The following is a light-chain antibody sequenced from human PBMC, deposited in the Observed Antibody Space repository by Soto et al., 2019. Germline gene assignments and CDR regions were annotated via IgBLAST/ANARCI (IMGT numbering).Light chain of an antibody. J-gene: IGLJ3*02. V-gene: IGLV1-51*01. CDR3: GSWENSGGV. CDR1: SPYFGIRF. CDR2: DNY. Sequence: QSALTQPPSVSAAPGQKVTLSCSGSSPYFGIRFVSWYQQVPGAAPKLLIYDNYKRPSGIPDRFSGSKSGTSATLDITGLQTGDEADYYCGSWENSGGVFCGGTKLTVL.